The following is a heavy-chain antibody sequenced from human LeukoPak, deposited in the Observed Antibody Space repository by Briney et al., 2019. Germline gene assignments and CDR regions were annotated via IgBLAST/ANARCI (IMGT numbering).Heavy chain of an antibody. D-gene: IGHD3-22*01. CDR2: ISGSGGST. V-gene: IGHV3-23*01. CDR1: GFTFSSYA. J-gene: IGHJ4*02. CDR3: AKDLDYYDSRLAYYFDY. Sequence: GGSLRLSCAASGFTFSSYAMSWVRQAPGKGLEWVSAISGSGGSTYYADSVKGRFTISRDNSKNTLYLQMNSLRAEDTAVYYCAKDLDYYDSRLAYYFDYWGQGTLVTVSS.